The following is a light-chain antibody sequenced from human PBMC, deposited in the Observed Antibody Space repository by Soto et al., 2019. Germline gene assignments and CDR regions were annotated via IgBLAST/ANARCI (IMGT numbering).Light chain of an antibody. CDR2: GAS. CDR1: QSVSSN. Sequence: EIVMTQSPATLSVSPGERATLSCRASQSVSSNLAWYQQKFGQAPRLLIYGASTRATGIPARFSGSGSGTEFTLTISSLQSEDLAVYYCHQYNNWPRTFGQGTKVEIK. J-gene: IGKJ1*01. V-gene: IGKV3-15*01. CDR3: HQYNNWPRT.